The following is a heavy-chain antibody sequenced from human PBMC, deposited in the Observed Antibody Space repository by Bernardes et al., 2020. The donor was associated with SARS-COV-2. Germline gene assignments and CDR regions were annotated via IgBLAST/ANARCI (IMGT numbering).Heavy chain of an antibody. Sequence: SETLSLTCTVSGGSISSNNYYWGWIRQPPGKGLEWIGSLYYIGTTYYNPSLKSRVTISADTSKNHISLKLNSVTAADTAVYYCARLTSGWYREDSRGQGTLVTVSS. J-gene: IGHJ4*02. CDR2: LYYIGTT. CDR3: ARLTSGWYREDS. CDR1: GGSISSNNYY. V-gene: IGHV4-39*02. D-gene: IGHD6-19*01.